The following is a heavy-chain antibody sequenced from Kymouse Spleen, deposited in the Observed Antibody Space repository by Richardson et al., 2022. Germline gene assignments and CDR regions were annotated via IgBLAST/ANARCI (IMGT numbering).Heavy chain of an antibody. CDR3: AKEGPNSSSEDY. D-gene: IGHD6-6*01. CDR2: ISYDGSNK. CDR1: GFTFSSYG. V-gene: IGHV3-30*18. Sequence: QVQLVESGGGVVQPGRSLRLSCAASGFTFSSYGMHWVRQAPGKGLEWVAVISYDGSNKYYADSVKGRFTISRDNSKNTLYLQMNSLRAEDTAVYYCAKEGPNSSSEDYWGQGTLVTVSS. J-gene: IGHJ4*02.